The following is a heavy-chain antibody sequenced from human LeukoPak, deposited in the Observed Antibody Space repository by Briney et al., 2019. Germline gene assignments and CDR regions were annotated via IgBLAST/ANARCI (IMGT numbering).Heavy chain of an antibody. J-gene: IGHJ4*02. D-gene: IGHD3-9*01. CDR2: ISAYNGNT. CDR3: ARAQGATYYDILTGYYIEYYFDY. CDR1: GYTFTSYG. V-gene: IGHV1-18*01. Sequence: ASVKVSCKASGYTFTSYGISWVRQAPGQGLEWMGWISAYNGNTNYAQKLQGRVTMTTDTSTSAAYMELRSLRSDDTAVYYCARAQGATYYDILTGYYIEYYFDYWGQGTLVTVSS.